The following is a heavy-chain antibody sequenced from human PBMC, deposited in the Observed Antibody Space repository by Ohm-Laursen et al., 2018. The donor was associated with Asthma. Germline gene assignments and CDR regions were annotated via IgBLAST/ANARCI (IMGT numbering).Heavy chain of an antibody. J-gene: IGHJ6*02. CDR1: GFTFSSYA. V-gene: IGHV3-23*01. CDR3: AKDLSPLYFYYGMDV. CDR2: ISGSGGST. Sequence: SLRLSCAAFGFTFSSYAMSWVRQAPGKGLEWVSGISGSGGSTYYADSVKGRFTISRDNSKNTLYLQMNSLRAEDTAVYYCAKDLSPLYFYYGMDVWGQGTTVTVSS.